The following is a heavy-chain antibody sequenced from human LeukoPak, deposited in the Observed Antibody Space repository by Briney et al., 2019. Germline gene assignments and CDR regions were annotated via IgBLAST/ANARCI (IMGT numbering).Heavy chain of an antibody. D-gene: IGHD3-9*01. CDR3: ATGPQLGELRYFDWLPTPLRY. CDR2: FDPEDGET. V-gene: IGHV1-24*01. J-gene: IGHJ4*02. Sequence: ASVKVSCKVSVYTLTELSMHWVRQAPGKGLEWMGGFDPEDGETIYAQKFQGRVTMTEDTSTDTAYMELSSLRSEDTAVYYCATGPQLGELRYFDWLPTPLRYWGQGTLVTVSS. CDR1: VYTLTELS.